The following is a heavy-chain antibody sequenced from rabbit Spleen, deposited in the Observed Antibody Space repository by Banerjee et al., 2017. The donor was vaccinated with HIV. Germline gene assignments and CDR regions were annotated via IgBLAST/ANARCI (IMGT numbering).Heavy chain of an antibody. CDR3: ARGPGGLAYAYAL. CDR1: GFSFSSSYW. J-gene: IGHJ4*01. D-gene: IGHD6-1*01. Sequence: QEQLEESGGDLVKPEGSLTLTCTASGFSFSSSYWICWVRQAPGKGLEWIACISTYNGATQYANWAKGRFTISKTSSTTVTLQVTSLTAADTATYFCARGPGGLAYAYALWGPGPLVTVS. V-gene: IGHV1S45*01. CDR2: ISTYNGAT.